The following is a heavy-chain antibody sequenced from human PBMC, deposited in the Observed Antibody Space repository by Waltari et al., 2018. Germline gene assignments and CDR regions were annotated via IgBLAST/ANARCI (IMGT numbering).Heavy chain of an antibody. CDR2: ISGSGGST. CDR3: AKDRFSMGFGEQGDY. Sequence: EVQLVESGGGLVQPGGSLRLSCAASGFTFSSYAMSWVRQAPGKGLEWVAGISGSGGSTYYADSVKGRFTISRDNSKNTLYLQMNSLRAEDTAVYYCAKDRFSMGFGEQGDYWGQGTLVTVSS. CDR1: GFTFSSYA. D-gene: IGHD3-10*01. J-gene: IGHJ4*02. V-gene: IGHV3-23*04.